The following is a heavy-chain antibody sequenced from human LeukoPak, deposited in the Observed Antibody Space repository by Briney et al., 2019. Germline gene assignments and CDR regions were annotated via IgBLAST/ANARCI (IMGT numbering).Heavy chain of an antibody. J-gene: IGHJ3*02. V-gene: IGHV1-69*05. CDR1: AGTFSSYA. CDR3: ARDRPSLGLGDDSSGYYYRPDAFDI. D-gene: IGHD3-22*01. CDR2: IIPIFGTA. Sequence: SVKVSCKASAGTFSSYAISWVRQAPGQGLEWRGGIIPIFGTANYAQKFQGRVTITTDESTSTAYMELSRLRSEDTDVYYCARDRPSLGLGDDSSGYYYRPDAFDIWGQGTMVTVSS.